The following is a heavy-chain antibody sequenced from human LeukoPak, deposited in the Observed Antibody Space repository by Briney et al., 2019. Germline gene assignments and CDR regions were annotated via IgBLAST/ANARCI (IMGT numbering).Heavy chain of an antibody. Sequence: SVKVSCKASGGTFSSYAISWVRQAPGQGLEWMGGIIPIFGTANYAQKFQGRATITADESTSTAYMELSSLRSEDTAVYYCARVSIAAAGTFYYYYYMDVWGKGTTVTVSS. CDR1: GGTFSSYA. V-gene: IGHV1-69*13. CDR3: ARVSIAAAGTFYYYYYMDV. D-gene: IGHD6-13*01. CDR2: IIPIFGTA. J-gene: IGHJ6*03.